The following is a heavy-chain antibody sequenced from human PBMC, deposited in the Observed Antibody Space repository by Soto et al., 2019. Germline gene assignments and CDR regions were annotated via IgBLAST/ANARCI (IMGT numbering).Heavy chain of an antibody. D-gene: IGHD4-17*01. CDR1: GGSFSGYY. Sequence: QVQLQQWGAGLLKPSETLSLTCAVYGGSFSGYYWSWIRQPPGKGLEWIGEINHSGSTNYNPSLKRRVTISVDTSKNQFSLKLSSVTAADTAVYYCARGSLHDYGDYVGPPPIDYWGQGTLVTVSS. V-gene: IGHV4-34*01. CDR2: INHSGST. J-gene: IGHJ4*02. CDR3: ARGSLHDYGDYVGPPPIDY.